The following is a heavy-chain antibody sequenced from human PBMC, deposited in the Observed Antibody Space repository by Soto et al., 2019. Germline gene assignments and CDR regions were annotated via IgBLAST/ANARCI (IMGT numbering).Heavy chain of an antibody. Sequence: SETLSLTCTVSGGSISSSSYYWGWIRQPPGKGLEWIGSIYYSGSTYYNPSLKSRVTISVDTSKNQFSLKLSSVTAADTAVYYCARLRFSYHFDYWGQGTLVTVSS. V-gene: IGHV4-39*01. J-gene: IGHJ4*02. CDR1: GGSISSSSYY. D-gene: IGHD3-3*01. CDR2: IYYSGST. CDR3: ARLRFSYHFDY.